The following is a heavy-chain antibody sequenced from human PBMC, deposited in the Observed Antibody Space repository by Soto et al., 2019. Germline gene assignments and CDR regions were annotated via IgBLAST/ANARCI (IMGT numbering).Heavy chain of an antibody. CDR3: ARHEGGAAADRPLDY. CDR2: IYYSGRT. J-gene: IGHJ4*02. CDR1: GGSVRRSSYY. V-gene: IGHV4-39*01. D-gene: IGHD6-13*01. Sequence: QLRLQESGPGLVKSSETLSLTCKVSGGSVRRSSYYWGWIRQPPGKGLEWIASIYYSGRTHNNPALKSRVTMSIDTYTNQFSLKMNSVTAAETAVYYCARHEGGAAADRPLDYWGQGTLVTVSS.